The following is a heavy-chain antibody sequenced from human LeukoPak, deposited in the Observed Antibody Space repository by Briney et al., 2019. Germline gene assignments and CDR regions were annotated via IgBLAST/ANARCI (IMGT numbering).Heavy chain of an antibody. Sequence: SETLSLTCTASGGSISSYYWSWIRQPPGKGLEWIGYIYYSGSTNYNPSLKSRVTISIDTSKNQFSLKLSSVTAADTAVYYCAVSGYSSGWCPYYFDYWGQGTLVTVSS. J-gene: IGHJ4*02. CDR1: GGSISSYY. V-gene: IGHV4-59*01. CDR3: AVSGYSSGWCPYYFDY. D-gene: IGHD6-19*01. CDR2: IYYSGST.